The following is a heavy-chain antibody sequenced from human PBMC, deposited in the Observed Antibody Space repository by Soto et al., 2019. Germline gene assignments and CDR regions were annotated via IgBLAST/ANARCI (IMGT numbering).Heavy chain of an antibody. Sequence: SVKVSCKASGGTFGSYAISWVRQAPGQGLEWMGGIIPIFGTANYAQKFQGRVTITADESTSTAYMELSSLRSEDTAVYYCARARRYSGSYPYYFDYWGQGTPVTVSS. V-gene: IGHV1-69*13. CDR3: ARARRYSGSYPYYFDY. CDR1: GGTFGSYA. D-gene: IGHD1-26*01. CDR2: IIPIFGTA. J-gene: IGHJ4*02.